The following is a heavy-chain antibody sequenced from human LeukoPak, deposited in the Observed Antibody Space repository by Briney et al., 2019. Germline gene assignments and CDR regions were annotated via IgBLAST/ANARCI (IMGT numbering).Heavy chain of an antibody. D-gene: IGHD3-22*01. Sequence: GGSLRLSYAASGFTFSSYSMNWVRQAPGKGLEWVSYISSSSTIYYADSVKGRFTISRDNAKNSLYLQMNSLRAEDTAVYYCARAIYYYDSSGRRTYYFDYWGQGTLVTVSS. CDR2: ISSSSTI. CDR3: ARAIYYYDSSGRRTYYFDY. J-gene: IGHJ4*02. V-gene: IGHV3-48*01. CDR1: GFTFSSYS.